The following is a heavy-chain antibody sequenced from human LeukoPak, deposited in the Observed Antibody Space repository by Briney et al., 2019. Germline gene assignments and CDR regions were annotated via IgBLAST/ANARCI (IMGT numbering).Heavy chain of an antibody. D-gene: IGHD3-10*01. CDR3: ARDLRGAKNRDYFDY. CDR2: IFYSGST. J-gene: IGHJ4*02. CDR1: GGSISTSNYY. V-gene: IGHV4-39*07. Sequence: NPSETLSLTCTVSGGSISTSNYYWGWIRQPPGKGLEWIGNIFYSGSTYYSPSLKSRVTISLDTSRNQFSLKLTSVTAADTAVYYCARDLRGAKNRDYFDYWGQGTLVTVSS.